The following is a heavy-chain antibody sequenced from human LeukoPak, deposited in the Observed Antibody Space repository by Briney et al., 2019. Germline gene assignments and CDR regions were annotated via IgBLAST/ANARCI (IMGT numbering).Heavy chain of an antibody. D-gene: IGHD1-26*01. CDR1: GFTFSDYY. CDR2: IWYDGSNK. Sequence: PGGSLRLSCAASGFTFSDYYMGWIRQAPGKGLEWVAVIWYDGSNKYYADSVKGRFTISRDNSKNTLYLQMNSLRAEDTAVYYCARDVGATHYYYGMDVWGQGTTVTVSS. J-gene: IGHJ6*02. CDR3: ARDVGATHYYYGMDV. V-gene: IGHV3-33*08.